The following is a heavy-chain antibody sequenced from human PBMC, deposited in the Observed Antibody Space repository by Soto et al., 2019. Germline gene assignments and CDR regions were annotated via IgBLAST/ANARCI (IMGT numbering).Heavy chain of an antibody. V-gene: IGHV1-18*01. CDR2: ISAYNGNT. CDR1: GYTFTSYG. Sequence: GASVKVSCKASGYTFTSYGIIWVRQAPGQGLEWMGWISAYNGNTNYAQKLQGRVTMTTDTSTSTAYMELRSLRSDDTAVYYCARVKVLDTAMVTKGPSNWFDPWGQGTLVTVSS. J-gene: IGHJ5*02. CDR3: ARVKVLDTAMVTKGPSNWFDP. D-gene: IGHD5-18*01.